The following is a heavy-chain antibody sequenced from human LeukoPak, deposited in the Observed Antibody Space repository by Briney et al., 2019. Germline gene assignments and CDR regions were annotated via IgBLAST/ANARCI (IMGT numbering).Heavy chain of an antibody. J-gene: IGHJ6*03. CDR2: ISSSSSYI. Sequence: PGGSLRLSCAASGFTFSSYSMNWVRQAPGKGLEWVSSISSSSSYIYYADSVKGRFTISRDNAKNSLYLQMNSLRAEDTAVYYCARDWQATPDYYYYMDVWGKGTTVTVSS. CDR3: ARDWQATPDYYYYMDV. V-gene: IGHV3-21*01. D-gene: IGHD2-15*01. CDR1: GFTFSSYS.